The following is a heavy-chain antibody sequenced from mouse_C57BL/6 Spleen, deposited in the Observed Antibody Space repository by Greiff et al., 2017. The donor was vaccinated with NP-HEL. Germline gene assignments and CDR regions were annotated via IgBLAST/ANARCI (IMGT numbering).Heavy chain of an antibody. CDR3: ARPLYAPFAY. Sequence: VQLQQSGGGLVKPGGSLKLSCAASGFTFSDYGMHWVRQAPEKGLEWVAYISSGSSTIYYADTVKGRFTISRDNAKNTLFLQMTSLRSEDTAMYYCARPLYAPFAYWGQGTLVTVSA. J-gene: IGHJ3*01. V-gene: IGHV5-17*01. CDR2: ISSGSSTI. D-gene: IGHD1-1*01. CDR1: GFTFSDYG.